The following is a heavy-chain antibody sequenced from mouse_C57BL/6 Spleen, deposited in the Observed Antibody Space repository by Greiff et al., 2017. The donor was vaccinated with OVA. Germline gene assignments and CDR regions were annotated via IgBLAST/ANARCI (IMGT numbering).Heavy chain of an antibody. CDR3: ARTGYGNYNYAMDY. Sequence: EVKLMESGGGLVKPGGSLKLSCAASGFTFSDYGMHWVRQAPEKGLEWVAYISSGSSTIYYADTVKGRFTISRDNAKNTLFLQMTSLRSEDTAMYYCARTGYGNYNYAMDYWGQGTSVTVSS. D-gene: IGHD2-10*02. V-gene: IGHV5-17*01. J-gene: IGHJ4*01. CDR1: GFTFSDYG. CDR2: ISSGSSTI.